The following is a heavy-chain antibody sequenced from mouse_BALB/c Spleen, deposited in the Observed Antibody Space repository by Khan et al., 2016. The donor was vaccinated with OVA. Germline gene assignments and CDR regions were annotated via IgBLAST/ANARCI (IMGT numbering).Heavy chain of an antibody. Sequence: QVQLQQSGAELAKPGASVKMSCKASGYTFTSYWMHWVKQRPGQGLEWIGYINPSTGYTEYNQKFKDKATLTADKSSSTAYMQLSSLTSEDSAVYYCARDYDGWYFDVWGAGTTVTVAS. CDR1: GYTFTSYW. J-gene: IGHJ1*01. V-gene: IGHV1-7*01. CDR3: ARDYDGWYFDV. D-gene: IGHD2-4*01. CDR2: INPSTGYT.